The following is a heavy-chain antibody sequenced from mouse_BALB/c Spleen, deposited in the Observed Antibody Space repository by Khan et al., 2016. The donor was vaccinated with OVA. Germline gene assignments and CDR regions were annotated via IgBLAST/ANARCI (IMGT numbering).Heavy chain of an antibody. CDR1: GYTFTSYV. J-gene: IGHJ3*01. Sequence: MQLEESGPEVVKPGASVKLSCKASGYTFTSYVMHWVQQKPGQGLEWIGYIYPYNDASKYNEKFTGKVTLTSDKSYIIANMELSSMAAKDCADCCCAPVGSYYVSFLYWGQGTLVTVSA. D-gene: IGHD1-1*01. V-gene: IGHV1S136*01. CDR3: APVGSYYVSFLY. CDR2: IYPYNDAS.